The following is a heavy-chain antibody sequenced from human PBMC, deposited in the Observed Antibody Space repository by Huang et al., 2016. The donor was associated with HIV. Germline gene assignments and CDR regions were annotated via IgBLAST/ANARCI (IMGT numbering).Heavy chain of an antibody. V-gene: IGHV4-30-4*08. Sequence: QVQLQASGPGLVKPSQTLSLTCTVSGGSISSGGYYWSGIRQPPGKGLEWIGYIYYSGSTYYNPSLKSRVTISVDTSKNQFSLKLSSVTAADTAVYYCARDTDGGRTFDIWGQGTMVTVSS. D-gene: IGHD2-2*02. CDR2: IYYSGST. J-gene: IGHJ3*02. CDR3: ARDTDGGRTFDI. CDR1: GGSISSGGYY.